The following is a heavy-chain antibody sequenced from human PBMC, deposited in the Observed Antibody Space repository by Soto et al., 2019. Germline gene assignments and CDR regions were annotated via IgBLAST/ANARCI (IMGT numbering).Heavy chain of an antibody. J-gene: IGHJ4*02. D-gene: IGHD1-26*01. CDR3: TRVRLGATTRYFDY. V-gene: IGHV3-72*01. Sequence: EVQLVESGGGLVQPGGSRRLSCAASGFTFSDHYMDWVRQTPGKGLEWIGRIKNKANSYSTQYAASVEGRFTISRDDSKNSLFLQMNGLRAEDTALYYCTRVRLGATTRYFDYWGRGTLVSVSS. CDR2: IKNKANSYST. CDR1: GFTFSDHY.